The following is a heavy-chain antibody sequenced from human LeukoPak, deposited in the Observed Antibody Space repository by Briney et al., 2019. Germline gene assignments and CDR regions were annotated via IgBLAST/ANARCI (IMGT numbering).Heavy chain of an antibody. J-gene: IGHJ3*02. CDR2: IYYSGST. V-gene: IGHV4-59*01. CDR3: ARCLSRCNNGFDI. CDR1: GASISGYY. D-gene: IGHD2/OR15-2a*01. Sequence: PSETLSLTCSVSGASISGYYWSWIRQPPGKGLEWFGHIYYSGSTTYNPSLKSRVTISVDTSKNRFSLKLSSVTAADTAVYYCARCLSRCNNGFDIWGQGTMVTVSS.